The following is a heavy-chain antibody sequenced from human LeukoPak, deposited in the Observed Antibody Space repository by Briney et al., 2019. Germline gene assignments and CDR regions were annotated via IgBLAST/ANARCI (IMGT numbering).Heavy chain of an antibody. CDR2: ISGHGGP. CDR3: ARDYYDSSGYFRD. CDR1: GFTFITYT. V-gene: IGHV3-23*01. Sequence: GGSLRLSCAASGFTFITYTMAWVRQAPGGGREWVSGISGHGGPYYAGSVRGRFAISRDNSKSTLYLEMNSLRAEDTAVYYCARDYYDSSGYFRDWGQGTLVTVSS. D-gene: IGHD3-22*01. J-gene: IGHJ4*02.